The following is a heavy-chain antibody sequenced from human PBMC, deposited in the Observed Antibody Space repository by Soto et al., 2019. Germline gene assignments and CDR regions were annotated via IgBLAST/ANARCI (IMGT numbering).Heavy chain of an antibody. J-gene: IGHJ4*02. CDR3: AKGDYGDMGYYFEN. CDR1: GFTFSTSG. V-gene: IGHV3-30*18. CDR2: ISFDERSI. D-gene: IGHD4-17*01. Sequence: QVQLVESGGGVVQPGRSLRLSCVASGFTFSTSGMHWVRQAPGKGLEWVAVISFDERSIYYKDSVKGRFTISRDNSKNTVFLQMNSLRADDTAVYYCAKGDYGDMGYYFENWGQGTLVTVSS.